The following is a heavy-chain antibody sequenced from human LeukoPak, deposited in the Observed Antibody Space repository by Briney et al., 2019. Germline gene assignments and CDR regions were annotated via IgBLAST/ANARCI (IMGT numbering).Heavy chain of an antibody. CDR2: ISAYNGNT. CDR1: GYTFTTYA. Sequence: GASVKVSCKASGYTFTTYAITWVRQAPGQGLEWMGWISAYNGNTNYAQKLQGRVTMTTDTSTNTAYLELSSLRSEDTAVYYCARDNSVRDEAWWFNPWGQRTLVTVSS. CDR3: ARDNSVRDEAWWFNP. V-gene: IGHV1-18*01. D-gene: IGHD5-24*01. J-gene: IGHJ5*02.